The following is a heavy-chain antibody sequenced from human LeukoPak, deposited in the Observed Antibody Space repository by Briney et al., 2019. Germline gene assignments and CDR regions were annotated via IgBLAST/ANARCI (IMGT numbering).Heavy chain of an antibody. CDR3: ARGQGYDRSGYFLWYFDL. J-gene: IGHJ2*01. CDR2: INHSGRT. D-gene: IGHD3-22*01. CDR1: GGSISNSSPYY. V-gene: IGHV4-39*07. Sequence: PSETLSLTCTVSGGSISNSSPYYWDWIRQPPGKGLEWIGEINHSGRTNYNPSLKSRVTISVDTSKNQFSLKLSSVTAADTAVYYCARGQGYDRSGYFLWYFDLWGRGTLVTVSS.